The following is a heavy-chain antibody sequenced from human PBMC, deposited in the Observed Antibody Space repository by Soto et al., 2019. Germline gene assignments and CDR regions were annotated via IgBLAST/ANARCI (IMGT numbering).Heavy chain of an antibody. CDR2: IIPILGIA. J-gene: IGHJ4*02. D-gene: IGHD5-12*01. CDR3: ARASGYDSAD. V-gene: IGHV1-69*02. Sequence: QVQLVQSGAEVKKPGSSVKVSCKASGGTFSSYTISWVRQAPGQGLEWMGRIIPILGIANNAQKSQGRVTITADKSTSTAYMALSSLRSEDTAGYYCARASGYDSADWGQGTLVTVSS. CDR1: GGTFSSYT.